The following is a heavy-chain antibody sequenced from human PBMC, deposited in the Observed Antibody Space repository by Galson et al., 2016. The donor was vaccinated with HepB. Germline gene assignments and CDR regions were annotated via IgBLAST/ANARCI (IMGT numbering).Heavy chain of an antibody. J-gene: IGHJ5*02. CDR2: IEGDGTRP. V-gene: IGHV3-74*01. CDR1: GFVFSSYW. CDR3: ARDLSGPDR. Sequence: SLRLSCAASGFVFSSYWMAWVRQAPGKGLMWVARIEGDGTRPIYAASVEGRFIISSDSAENTVYLQMNRLRAEDTALYYCARDLSGPDRWGQGTLVTVSP.